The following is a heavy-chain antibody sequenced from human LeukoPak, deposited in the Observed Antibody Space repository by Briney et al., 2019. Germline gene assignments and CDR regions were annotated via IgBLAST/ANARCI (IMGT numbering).Heavy chain of an antibody. Sequence: SETLSLTCAVYGGSFSGYYWSSIRQPPGKGLEWIGEINHSGSTNYDPSLKSRVTLSVDTSKNQFSLKLSSVTAADTAVYYCARGPVGCVLFDYWGQGTLVTVSS. V-gene: IGHV4-34*01. D-gene: IGHD6-19*01. CDR3: ARGPVGCVLFDY. CDR1: GGSFSGYY. J-gene: IGHJ4*02. CDR2: INHSGST.